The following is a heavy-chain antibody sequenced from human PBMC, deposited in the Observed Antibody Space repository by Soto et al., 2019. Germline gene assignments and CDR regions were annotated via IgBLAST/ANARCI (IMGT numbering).Heavy chain of an antibody. D-gene: IGHD5-18*01. V-gene: IGHV1-2*04. Sequence: AASVKVSCKASGYTFTGYYMHWVRQAPGQGLEWMGWINPNSGGTNYAQKFQGWVTMTRDTSISTAYMELSRLRSDDTAVYYCARDGSVDTAMVNYYYYYGMDVWGQGTTVTVSS. CDR1: GYTFTGYY. J-gene: IGHJ6*02. CDR3: ARDGSVDTAMVNYYYYYGMDV. CDR2: INPNSGGT.